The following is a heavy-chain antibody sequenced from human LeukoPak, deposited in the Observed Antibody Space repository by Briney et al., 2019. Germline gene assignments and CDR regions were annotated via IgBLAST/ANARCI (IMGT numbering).Heavy chain of an antibody. V-gene: IGHV4-61*01. Sequence: SETLYLTCTVSGGSVSSGSYYWSWIRQPPGKGLEWIGYIYYSGSTNYNPSLKSRVTISVDTSKNQFSLKLSSVTAADTAVYYCARGVYDGFDYWGQGTLVTVSS. CDR3: ARGVYDGFDY. D-gene: IGHD6-13*01. J-gene: IGHJ4*02. CDR2: IYYSGST. CDR1: GGSVSSGSYY.